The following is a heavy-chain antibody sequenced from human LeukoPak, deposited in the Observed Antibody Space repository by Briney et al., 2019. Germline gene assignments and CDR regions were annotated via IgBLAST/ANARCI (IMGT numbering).Heavy chain of an antibody. CDR1: GGSISSGFYY. J-gene: IGHJ6*03. CDR2: IYTSGST. V-gene: IGHV4-61*02. Sequence: SETLSLTCTVSGGSISSGFYYWSWIRQPAGKGLEWIGRIYTSGSTNYNPSLKSRISVSVDTSKNQFSLKLTSVAAADTAVYYCARETGKEGYCSSTSCYNYYYYYMDVWGKGTTVTVSS. CDR3: ARETGKEGYCSSTSCYNYYYYYMDV. D-gene: IGHD2-2*02.